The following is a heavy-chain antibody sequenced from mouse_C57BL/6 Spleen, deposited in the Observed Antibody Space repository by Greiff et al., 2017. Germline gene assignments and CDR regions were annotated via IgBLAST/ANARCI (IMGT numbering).Heavy chain of an antibody. Sequence: EVQGVESGGGLVQPGGSLKLSCAASGFTFSDYYMYWVRQTPEKRLEWVAYISNGGGSTYYPDTVKGRFTISRDNAKNTLYLQMSRLKSEDTAMYYCARPSYGNYEGLGYWGQGTLVTVSA. J-gene: IGHJ3*01. CDR2: ISNGGGST. V-gene: IGHV5-12*01. CDR3: ARPSYGNYEGLGY. D-gene: IGHD2-10*01. CDR1: GFTFSDYY.